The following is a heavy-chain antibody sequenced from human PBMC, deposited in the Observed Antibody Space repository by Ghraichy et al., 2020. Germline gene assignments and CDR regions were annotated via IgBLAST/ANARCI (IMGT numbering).Heavy chain of an antibody. CDR3: ARGLGSSSWYTSNWFDP. CDR2: IYYSGST. CDR1: GGSISSYY. Sequence: SETLSLTCTVSGGSISSYYWSWIRQPPGKGLEWIGYIYYSGSTNYNPSLKSRVTISVDTSKNQFSLKLSSVTAADTAVYYCARGLGSSSWYTSNWFDPWGQGTLVTVSS. V-gene: IGHV4-59*01. D-gene: IGHD6-13*01. J-gene: IGHJ5*02.